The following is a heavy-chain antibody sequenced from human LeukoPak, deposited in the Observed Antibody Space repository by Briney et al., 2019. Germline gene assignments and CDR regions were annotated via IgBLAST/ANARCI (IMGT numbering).Heavy chain of an antibody. CDR3: GRGSRVVSPNYFCDS. CDR2: ISAYNGHT. Sequence: ASVKVSCKSSGDSLTSYGFTWVRQAPGQGLEWMGWISAYNGHTKYAQRIEGRVTMTTDTSTSTAYMELRSLRSDDTAVYYCGRGSRVVSPNYFCDSWGQGTLVTVSS. D-gene: IGHD2-21*01. CDR1: GDSLTSYG. V-gene: IGHV1-18*04. J-gene: IGHJ4*02.